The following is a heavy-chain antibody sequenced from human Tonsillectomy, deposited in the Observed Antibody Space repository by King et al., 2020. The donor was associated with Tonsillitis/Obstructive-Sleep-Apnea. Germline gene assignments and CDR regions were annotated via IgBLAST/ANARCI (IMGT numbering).Heavy chain of an antibody. V-gene: IGHV3-33*01. CDR1: GFTFSSYG. J-gene: IGHJ3*02. CDR3: ARDRGGSHDHDAFDI. Sequence: VQLVESGGGVVQPGRSLRLSCAASGFTFSSYGMHWVRQAPGKGLEWVAVIWYDGSNKYYADSLKGRFTISRDNSKNTLYLQMNSLRAEDTAVYYCARDRGGSHDHDAFDIWGQGTMVTVSS. D-gene: IGHD1-26*01. CDR2: IWYDGSNK.